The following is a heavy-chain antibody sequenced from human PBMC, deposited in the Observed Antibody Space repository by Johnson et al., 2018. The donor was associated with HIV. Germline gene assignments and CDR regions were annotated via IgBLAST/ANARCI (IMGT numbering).Heavy chain of an antibody. V-gene: IGHV3-13*01. Sequence: VQLVESGGGVVQPGRSLRLSCAASGVTFSSYNMHWVRQATGKGLEWVSAIGTAGDTYDPDAVKGRFTISRENAKNSLYLQMNSLRAEDTALYYCANSLLLDAFNIWGQGTVVTVSS. CDR1: GVTFSSYN. CDR2: IGTAGDT. J-gene: IGHJ3*02. CDR3: ANSLLLDAFNI. D-gene: IGHD4-23*01.